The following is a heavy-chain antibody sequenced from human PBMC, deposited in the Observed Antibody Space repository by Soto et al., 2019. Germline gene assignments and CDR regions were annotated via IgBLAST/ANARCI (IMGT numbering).Heavy chain of an antibody. Sequence: QVQLVQSGAEVKKPGASVKVSCKASGYTFTSYGISWVRQAPGQGLEWMGWISAYNGNTNYAQKLQGRVTMTTDTSPSTAYMGPRRLRSDDTAVYYCARAGRDSSGYYGARGLDYWGQGSLVTVSS. CDR1: GYTFTSYG. D-gene: IGHD3-22*01. V-gene: IGHV1-18*01. J-gene: IGHJ4*02. CDR2: ISAYNGNT. CDR3: ARAGRDSSGYYGARGLDY.